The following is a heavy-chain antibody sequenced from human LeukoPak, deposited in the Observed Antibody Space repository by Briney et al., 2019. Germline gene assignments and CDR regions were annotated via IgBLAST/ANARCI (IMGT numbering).Heavy chain of an antibody. D-gene: IGHD2-2*01. V-gene: IGHV4-39*01. J-gene: IGHJ5*02. Sequence: PSQTLSLTCTVSGGPISRGGYYWGWIRQPPGKGLEWIGTMYYSGSTYYNPSLKTRVTISVDTSKNQCSLNLSSVTAADTVVYYCARQRQWGYCSSSSCYRGDWFDPWGQGTLVTVSP. CDR2: MYYSGST. CDR1: GGPISRGGYY. CDR3: ARQRQWGYCSSSSCYRGDWFDP.